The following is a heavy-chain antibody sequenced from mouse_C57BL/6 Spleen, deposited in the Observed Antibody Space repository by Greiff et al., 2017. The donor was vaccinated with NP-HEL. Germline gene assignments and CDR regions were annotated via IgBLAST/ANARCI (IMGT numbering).Heavy chain of an antibody. J-gene: IGHJ2*01. Sequence: EVKLMESGGGLVKPGGSLKLSCAASGFTFSSYAMSWVRQTPEKRLEWVATISDGGSYTYYPDNVKGRFTISRDNAKNNLYLQMSHLKSEDTAMYYCAREGDGNYDYWGQGTTLTVSS. CDR2: ISDGGSYT. CDR3: AREGDGNYDY. V-gene: IGHV5-4*01. D-gene: IGHD2-1*01. CDR1: GFTFSSYA.